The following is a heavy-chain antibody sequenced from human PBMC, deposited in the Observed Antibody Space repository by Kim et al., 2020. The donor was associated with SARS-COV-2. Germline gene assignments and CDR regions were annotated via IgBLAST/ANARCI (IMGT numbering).Heavy chain of an antibody. Sequence: SETLSLTCAVYGGSFSGYYWSWIRQPPGKGLEWIGEINHSGSTNYNPSLKSRVTISVDTSKNQFSLKLSSVTAADTAVYYCARGFGGVLRFLEWSRPYYYGMDVWGQGTTVTVSS. CDR1: GGSFSGYY. CDR3: ARGFGGVLRFLEWSRPYYYGMDV. CDR2: INHSGST. V-gene: IGHV4-34*01. D-gene: IGHD3-3*01. J-gene: IGHJ6*02.